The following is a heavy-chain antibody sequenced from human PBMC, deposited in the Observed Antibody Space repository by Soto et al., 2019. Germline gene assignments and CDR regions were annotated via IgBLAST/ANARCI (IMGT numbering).Heavy chain of an antibody. Sequence: ETLSLTCTVSGGSVSSGSNYWSWIRQPPGKGLEWIGYIYYSGSTNYNPSLKSRVTISVDTSKNQFSLKLSSVTAADTAVYYCARLKTRRYFDYGGQGTLVTV. CDR1: GGSVSSGSNY. CDR2: IYYSGST. V-gene: IGHV4-61*01. J-gene: IGHJ4*02. CDR3: ARLKTRRYFDY.